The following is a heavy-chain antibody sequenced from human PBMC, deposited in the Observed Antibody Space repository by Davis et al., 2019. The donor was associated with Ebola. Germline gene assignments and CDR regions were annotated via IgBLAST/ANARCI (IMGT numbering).Heavy chain of an antibody. D-gene: IGHD1-14*01. J-gene: IGHJ6*02. CDR1: GFTFSSYS. V-gene: IGHV3-7*01. Sequence: GGSLRLSCAASGFTFSSYSMNWVRQAPGKGLEWVANIKQDGSEKYYVDSVKGRFTISRDNSKNTLYLQMNSLRAEDTAVYYCARDRNVTTVPYYYGMDVWGQGTTVTVSS. CDR2: IKQDGSEK. CDR3: ARDRNVTTVPYYYGMDV.